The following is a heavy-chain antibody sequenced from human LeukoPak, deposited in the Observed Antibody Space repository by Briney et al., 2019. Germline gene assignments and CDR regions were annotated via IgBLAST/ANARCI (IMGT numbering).Heavy chain of an antibody. Sequence: SETLSLTCTVSGGPIRTYQWSWIRQPPGKGLEWIGNIHYSGSANYNPSLKSRVIISVDTSKNQFSLKLSSVTAADTAVYYCARVTGYYFDYWGQGTLVTVSS. D-gene: IGHD2-21*02. CDR3: ARVTGYYFDY. V-gene: IGHV4-59*08. CDR1: GGPIRTYQ. CDR2: IHYSGSA. J-gene: IGHJ4*02.